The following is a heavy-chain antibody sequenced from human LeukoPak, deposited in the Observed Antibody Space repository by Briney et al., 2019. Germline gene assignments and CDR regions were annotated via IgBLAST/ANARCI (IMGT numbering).Heavy chain of an antibody. D-gene: IGHD2-2*01. Sequence: PGGSLRLSCAASGFTFSNAWMSWVRQAPGKGLEWVGRIKSKTDGGTTDYAAPVKGRFTISRDDSKNTLYLQMNSLKTEDTAVYYCTTGRFVVVPAAMVDYYYYGMDVWGQGTTVTVSS. CDR2: IKSKTDGGTT. CDR1: GFTFSNAW. J-gene: IGHJ6*02. CDR3: TTGRFVVVPAAMVDYYYYGMDV. V-gene: IGHV3-15*01.